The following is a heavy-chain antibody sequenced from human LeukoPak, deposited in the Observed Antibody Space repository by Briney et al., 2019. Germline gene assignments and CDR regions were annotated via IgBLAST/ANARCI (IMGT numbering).Heavy chain of an antibody. V-gene: IGHV3-64*01. J-gene: IGHJ4*02. D-gene: IGHD3-10*01. CDR1: GFIFSDYD. CDR2: ITSKGVIT. Sequence: GGPLTLPCSPSGFIFSDYDVHGVPHAPGKGRECVSAITSKGVITFYPNPVKARSTIPRHNSKNALYLQMDSLRADDMAVYYCARGAASGGYDYWGQGALVTVSS. CDR3: ARGAASGGYDY.